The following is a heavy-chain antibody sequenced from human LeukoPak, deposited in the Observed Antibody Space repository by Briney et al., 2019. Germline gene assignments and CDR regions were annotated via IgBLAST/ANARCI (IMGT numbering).Heavy chain of an antibody. V-gene: IGHV4-34*01. CDR2: NNHSGST. CDR1: GGSFSGYY. CDR3: ARVSLVRGAPDYYFDY. Sequence: SETLSLTCAVYGGSFSGYYWSWIRQPPGKGLEWIGENNHSGSTNYNPSLKSRVTISVDTSKNQFSLKLSSVTAADTAVYYCARVSLVRGAPDYYFDYWGQGTLVTVSS. D-gene: IGHD3-10*01. J-gene: IGHJ4*02.